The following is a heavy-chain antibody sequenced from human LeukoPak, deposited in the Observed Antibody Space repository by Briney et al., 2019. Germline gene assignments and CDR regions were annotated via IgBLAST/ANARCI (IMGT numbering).Heavy chain of an antibody. V-gene: IGHV4-61*02. Sequence: SETLSLTCTVSGGSISSGSYYWSWIRQPVGKGLEWIGRIYTSGSTNHNPSLKSRVTISVDTSKNQFSLKLSSVTAADTAVYYCARVGDLYCGSTSCYETWGQGTLVTVSS. CDR2: IYTSGST. CDR1: GGSISSGSYY. J-gene: IGHJ5*02. CDR3: ARVGDLYCGSTSCYET. D-gene: IGHD2-2*01.